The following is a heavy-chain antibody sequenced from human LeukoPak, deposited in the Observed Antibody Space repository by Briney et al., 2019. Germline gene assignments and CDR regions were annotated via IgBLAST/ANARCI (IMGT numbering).Heavy chain of an antibody. CDR1: GGSFSGYY. V-gene: IGHV4-34*01. Sequence: SETLSLTCAVYGGSFSGYYWSWIRQPPGKGLEWIGEINHSGSTNYNPSLKSRVTISVDTSKNQFSLKLSSVTAADTAVYYCAGFDFWSLDYWGQGTLVTVSS. J-gene: IGHJ4*02. CDR3: AGFDFWSLDY. CDR2: INHSGST. D-gene: IGHD3-3*01.